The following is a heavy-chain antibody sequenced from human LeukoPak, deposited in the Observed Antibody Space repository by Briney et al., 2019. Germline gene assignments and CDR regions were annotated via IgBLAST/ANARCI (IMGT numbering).Heavy chain of an antibody. J-gene: IGHJ4*02. V-gene: IGHV3-33*01. CDR1: GFILSTHG. CDR2: MWYDGSRE. D-gene: IGHD1-26*01. Sequence: GGSLRLSCAASGFILSTHGMHWVRQAPGKGLEWVAGMWYDGSREDYADSVKGRFTISRDMSKNTLNLQMNSLRVEDTAMFYCARDLSFGSLDFRGQGTLATVSS. CDR3: ARDLSFGSLDF.